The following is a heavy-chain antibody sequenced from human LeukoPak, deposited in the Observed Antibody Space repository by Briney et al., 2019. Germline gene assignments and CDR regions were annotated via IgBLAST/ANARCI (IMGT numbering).Heavy chain of an antibody. CDR1: GFTVNINS. J-gene: IGHJ4*02. CDR3: ARDQRFKGDNGTLGWN. CDR2: IYSGSSP. V-gene: IGHV3-53*04. Sequence: PWGSLRLSCAAPGFTVNINSMSLVRQAPGKGLEWVSLIYSGSSPYYAHSVQGRCTLSRHNSKNTLFPQMNILRAEDTAVYYCARDQRFKGDNGTLGWNWGQGTLVTVSS. D-gene: IGHD1-26*01.